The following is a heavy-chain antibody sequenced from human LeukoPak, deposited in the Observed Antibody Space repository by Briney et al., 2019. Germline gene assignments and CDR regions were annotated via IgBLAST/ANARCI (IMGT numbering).Heavy chain of an antibody. CDR2: IYASGST. Sequence: PSETLSLTCSVSGDSISSDVYYWSWIRQPAGKGLEWIGRIYASGSTTYNSSLKSRVTISIDTAKNQFSLKLTYVTAADTAVYYCAGTRRYCSGRSCYNWFDPWGQGTLVTVSS. D-gene: IGHD2-15*01. V-gene: IGHV4-61*02. J-gene: IGHJ5*02. CDR1: GDSISSDVYY. CDR3: AGTRRYCSGRSCYNWFDP.